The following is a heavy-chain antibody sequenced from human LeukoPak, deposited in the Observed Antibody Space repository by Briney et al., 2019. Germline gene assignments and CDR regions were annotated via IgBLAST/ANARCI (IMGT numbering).Heavy chain of an antibody. CDR2: ISGSGGSI. CDR3: AKDSYYGSGGGFDY. CDR1: GFTFSSYA. J-gene: IGHJ4*02. V-gene: IGHV3-23*01. D-gene: IGHD3-10*01. Sequence: GGSLRLSCAASGFTFSSYAMSWVRQAPGKGLEWVSAISGSGGSIYYADSLKGRFTISRDNSKNTLYLQMNSLRAEDTAVYYRAKDSYYGSGGGFDYWGQGTLVTVSS.